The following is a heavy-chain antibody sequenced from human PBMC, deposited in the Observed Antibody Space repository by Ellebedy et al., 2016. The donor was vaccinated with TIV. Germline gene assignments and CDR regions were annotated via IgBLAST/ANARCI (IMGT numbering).Heavy chain of an antibody. CDR3: ARYATLPRISNGMDV. Sequence: AASVKVSCKASGGTFSSYAISWVRQAPGQGLEWMGGIIPIFGTANYAQKFQGRVTITADESTSTAYMELSSLRSEDTAVYYCARYATLPRISNGMDVWGQGTTVTVSS. D-gene: IGHD2-15*01. J-gene: IGHJ6*02. CDR2: IIPIFGTA. CDR1: GGTFSSYA. V-gene: IGHV1-69*13.